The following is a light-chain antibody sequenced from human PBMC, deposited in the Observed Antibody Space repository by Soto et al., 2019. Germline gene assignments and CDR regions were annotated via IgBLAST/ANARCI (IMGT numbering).Light chain of an antibody. V-gene: IGLV2-14*01. J-gene: IGLJ1*01. CDR2: EVS. CDR3: ISYTSDDVRYV. Sequence: QSVLTQPASVSGTPGQSITISCTGSNSDAGIYDFVSWYQHHPGRAPKLIVSEVSHRPSGVSNRFSGSKSGNTASLTISGLQSEDEADYYCISYTSDDVRYVFGTGTKVTVL. CDR1: NSDAGIYDF.